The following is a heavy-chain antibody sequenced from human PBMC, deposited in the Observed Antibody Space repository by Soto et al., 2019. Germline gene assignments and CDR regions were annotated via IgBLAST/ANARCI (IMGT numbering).Heavy chain of an antibody. CDR1: GFTFSSYS. Sequence: GGSLRLSCAASGFTFSSYSMNWVRQAPGKGLEWVSYISSSSSTIYYADSVKGRFTISRDNAKNSLYLQMNSLRAEDTAVYYCARDLEYSSSWHDDWGQGTRVTVAS. J-gene: IGHJ4*02. CDR3: ARDLEYSSSWHDD. V-gene: IGHV3-48*01. D-gene: IGHD6-13*01. CDR2: ISSSSSTI.